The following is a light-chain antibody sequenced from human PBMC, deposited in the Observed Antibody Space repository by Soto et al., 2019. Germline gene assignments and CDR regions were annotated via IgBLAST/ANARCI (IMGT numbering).Light chain of an antibody. Sequence: EIVMTQSPATLSVSPGERATLSCRASQSVSTYLSWYQQKPGQAPRLLIYDTSTRATGIPARFSGSGSGTEFTLTISSLQSEDFAVYYCQQYSNWPPITFGQGTRLETK. J-gene: IGKJ5*01. V-gene: IGKV3-15*01. CDR3: QQYSNWPPIT. CDR2: DTS. CDR1: QSVSTY.